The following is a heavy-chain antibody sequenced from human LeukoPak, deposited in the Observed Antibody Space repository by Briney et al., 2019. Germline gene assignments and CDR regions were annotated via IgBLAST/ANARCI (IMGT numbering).Heavy chain of an antibody. CDR1: GFTFDDYA. D-gene: IGHD4-11*01. Sequence: GRSLRPSCAASGFTFDDYAMHWVRQAPGKGLEWVSGISWNSGSIGYADSVKGRFTISRDNAKNSLYLQMNSLRAEDTALYYCARTVYSNYAWFDPWGQGTLVTVSS. V-gene: IGHV3-9*01. CDR3: ARTVYSNYAWFDP. J-gene: IGHJ5*02. CDR2: ISWNSGSI.